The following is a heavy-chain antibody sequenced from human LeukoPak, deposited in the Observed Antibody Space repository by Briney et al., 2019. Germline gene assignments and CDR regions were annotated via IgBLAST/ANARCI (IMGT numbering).Heavy chain of an antibody. D-gene: IGHD4-17*01. CDR2: INHDGGDK. CDR3: AITGGPTVTAFDL. V-gene: IGHV3-7*02. CDR1: GFIFRNYW. J-gene: IGHJ4*02. Sequence: PGGSLRLSCVASGFIFRNYWMSWVRQAPGKGLEWVANINHDGGDKNYVDSVKGRFTISRDNAKSSLYLQMSSLRVEDTAVYYCAITGGPTVTAFDLWGQGILVPVSS.